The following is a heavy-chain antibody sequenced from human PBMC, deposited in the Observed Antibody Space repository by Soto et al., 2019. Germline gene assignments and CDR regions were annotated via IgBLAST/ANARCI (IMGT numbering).Heavy chain of an antibody. D-gene: IGHD3-9*01. V-gene: IGHV3-33*01. CDR1: GFTFSSYG. J-gene: IGHJ4*02. Sequence: QVQLVESGGGVVQPGRSLRLSCAASGFTFSSYGMHWVRQAPGKGLEWVAVIWYDGSNKYYADSVKGRFTISRDNSKNKLYLQMNSLRAEDTAVYYCARGYYDTSSSFDYWGQGTLVTVSS. CDR2: IWYDGSNK. CDR3: ARGYYDTSSSFDY.